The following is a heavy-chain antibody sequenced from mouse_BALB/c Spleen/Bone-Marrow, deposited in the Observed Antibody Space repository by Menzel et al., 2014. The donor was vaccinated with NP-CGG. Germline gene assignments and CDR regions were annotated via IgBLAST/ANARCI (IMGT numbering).Heavy chain of an antibody. CDR3: TRHDYAEENFDY. Sequence: EVQRVESGGDLVKPGGSLKLSCAASGFTFSSYGMSWVRQTPDKRLEWVATISSGGSYTYYPDSVKGRFTISRDDAKNTLYLKMSSLKSEDTAMYYCTRHDYAEENFDYWGQGTTLTVSS. CDR2: ISSGGSYT. D-gene: IGHD2-4*01. V-gene: IGHV5-6*01. CDR1: GFTFSSYG. J-gene: IGHJ2*01.